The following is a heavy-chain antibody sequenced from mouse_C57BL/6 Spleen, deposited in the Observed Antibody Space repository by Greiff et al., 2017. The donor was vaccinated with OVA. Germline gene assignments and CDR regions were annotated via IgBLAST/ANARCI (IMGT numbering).Heavy chain of an antibody. Sequence: QVTLKVSGPGILQPSQTLSLTCSFSGFSLSTFGMGVGWIRQPSGKGLEWLAHIWWDDDKYYNPALKSRLTISKDTSKNQVFLKIANVDTADTATYSCARPLTTVVEGYFDVWGTGTTVTVSS. CDR2: IWWDDDK. V-gene: IGHV8-8*01. D-gene: IGHD1-1*01. CDR3: ARPLTTVVEGYFDV. CDR1: GFSLSTFGMG. J-gene: IGHJ1*03.